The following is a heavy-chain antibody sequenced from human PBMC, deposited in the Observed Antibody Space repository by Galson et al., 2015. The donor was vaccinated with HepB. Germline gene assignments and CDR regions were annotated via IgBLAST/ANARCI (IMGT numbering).Heavy chain of an antibody. CDR1: GFTFRTYT. CDR2: ISSDGSKS. D-gene: IGHD2-21*01. J-gene: IGHJ5*01. CDR3: ARAENCGGGECWLVDS. Sequence: LRLSCAASGFTFRTYTFHWLRQAPGKGLEWVALISSDGSKSNYADSARGRFTISRANSWNTVYLQMSSLRPEDTAVYYCARAENCGGGECWLVDSWGLGTLVTVSS. V-gene: IGHV3-30*04.